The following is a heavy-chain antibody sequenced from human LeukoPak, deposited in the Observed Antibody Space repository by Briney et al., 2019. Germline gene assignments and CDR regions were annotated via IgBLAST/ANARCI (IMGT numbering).Heavy chain of an antibody. V-gene: IGHV1-69*13. J-gene: IGHJ6*03. CDR1: GGTFSSYA. Sequence: GASVKVSCKASGGTFSSYAISWVRQAPGQGLEWMGGIIPIFGTANYAQKFQGRVTITADESTSTAYMELSSLRSEDTAVYYCARDSLERRAVYYYYYYMDVWGKGTTVIVSS. D-gene: IGHD1-1*01. CDR3: ARDSLERRAVYYYYYYMDV. CDR2: IIPIFGTA.